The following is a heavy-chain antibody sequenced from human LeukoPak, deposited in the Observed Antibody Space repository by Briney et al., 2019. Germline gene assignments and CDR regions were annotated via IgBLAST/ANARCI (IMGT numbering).Heavy chain of an antibody. CDR1: GGSISSYY. Sequence: PSETLSLTCTASGGSISSYYWSWIRQTPGKGLEWKGYIYTSGSTNYNPSLKSRVTISVDTSKNQFSLKLSSVSAADTAVYYCARGIAAAGSFDYWGQGTLVTVSS. D-gene: IGHD6-13*01. CDR2: IYTSGST. V-gene: IGHV4-59*01. CDR3: ARGIAAAGSFDY. J-gene: IGHJ4*02.